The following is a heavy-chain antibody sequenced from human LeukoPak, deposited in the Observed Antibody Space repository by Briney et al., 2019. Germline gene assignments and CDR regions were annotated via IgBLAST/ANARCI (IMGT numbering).Heavy chain of an antibody. CDR1: GFTFSSYA. D-gene: IGHD5-12*01. V-gene: IGHV3-64*01. J-gene: IGHJ4*02. Sequence: GGSLRLSCAASGFTFSSYAMHWVRQAPGKGLEYVSAISSNGGSTYYANSVKGRFTISRDNSKNTLYLQMGSLRAEDMAVYYCARGRKKRGYSGYEDEAVGYYFDYWGQGTLVTVSS. CDR3: ARGRKKRGYSGYEDEAVGYYFDY. CDR2: ISSNGGST.